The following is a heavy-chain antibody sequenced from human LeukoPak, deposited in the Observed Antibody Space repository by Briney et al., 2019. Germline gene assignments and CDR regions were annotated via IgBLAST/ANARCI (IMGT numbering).Heavy chain of an antibody. Sequence: HPGGSLRLSCAASGFTFSSYEMNWVRQAPGKGLEWVSYISSSGSTIYYADSVKGRFTISRDNSKNTLYLQMNSLRADDTAVYYCAGVDAAMPDAFDIWGQGTTVTVSS. J-gene: IGHJ3*02. V-gene: IGHV3-48*03. D-gene: IGHD5-18*01. CDR1: GFTFSSYE. CDR3: AGVDAAMPDAFDI. CDR2: ISSSGSTI.